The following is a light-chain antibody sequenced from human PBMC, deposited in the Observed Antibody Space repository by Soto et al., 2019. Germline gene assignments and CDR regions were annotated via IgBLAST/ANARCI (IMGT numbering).Light chain of an antibody. Sequence: QSALTQPASVSGSPGQSITISCTGTNSEVGGYNYVSWYQQHPGKAPKVMIYDVSNRPSGVSNCFSGSKSGNTASLTISGLQADDEADYYCSSYRSSSTPFIFGGGTKVTV. CDR1: NSEVGGYNY. CDR2: DVS. J-gene: IGLJ2*01. V-gene: IGLV2-14*01. CDR3: SSYRSSSTPFI.